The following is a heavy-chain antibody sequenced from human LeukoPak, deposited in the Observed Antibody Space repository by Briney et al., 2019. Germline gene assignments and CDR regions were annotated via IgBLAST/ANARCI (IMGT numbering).Heavy chain of an antibody. Sequence: SETLSLTCTVSGGSISSYYWSWIRQPPGKGLEWIGYIYYSGSTYYNPSLKSRVTISVDTSKNQFSLKLSSVTAADTAVYYCARDQPKGYYDRGLDAFDIWGQGTMVTVSS. CDR2: IYYSGST. V-gene: IGHV4-59*12. D-gene: IGHD3-22*01. J-gene: IGHJ3*02. CDR1: GGSISSYY. CDR3: ARDQPKGYYDRGLDAFDI.